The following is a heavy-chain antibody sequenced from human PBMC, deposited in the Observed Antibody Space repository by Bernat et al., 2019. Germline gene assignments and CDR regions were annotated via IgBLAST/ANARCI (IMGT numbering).Heavy chain of an antibody. CDR2: TWFDGSNK. D-gene: IGHD6-19*01. CDR3: AREKYTTGYYYFDY. V-gene: IGHV3-33*01. J-gene: IGHJ4*02. Sequence: QAQLVESGGGVVQPGRSLRLSCAASGFTFSNYAMHWVRQAPGKGLEWVALTWFDGSNKYYVESVKGRFTISRDYAKNTLYLQMSGLRSEDTAVYYCAREKYTTGYYYFDYWGQGTLVTVSS. CDR1: GFTFSNYA.